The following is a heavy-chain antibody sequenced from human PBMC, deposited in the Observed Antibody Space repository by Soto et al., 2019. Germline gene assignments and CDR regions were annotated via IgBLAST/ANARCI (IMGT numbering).Heavy chain of an antibody. V-gene: IGHV4-31*03. D-gene: IGHD5-12*01. Sequence: PLSLTCTVSGASISSGRSYWSWIRQHPGKGLEWIGYMFYSGSTYYHPSLKSRVNISADTSKNQFSLRLTSVTPADTAVYYCARDNGYANFDSWGQGNLVTVSS. J-gene: IGHJ4*02. CDR2: MFYSGST. CDR3: ARDNGYANFDS. CDR1: GASISSGRSY.